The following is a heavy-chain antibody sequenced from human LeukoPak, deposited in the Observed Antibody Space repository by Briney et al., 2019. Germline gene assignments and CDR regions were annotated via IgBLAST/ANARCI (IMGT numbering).Heavy chain of an antibody. CDR2: ISSSSSTI. J-gene: IGHJ4*02. V-gene: IGHV3-48*01. CDR3: AREIRGYSYFDY. CDR1: GFTFGDYL. D-gene: IGHD1-26*01. Sequence: PGGSLRLTCTGSGFTFGDYLMSWVRQAPGKGLEWVSYISSSSSTIYYADSVEGRFTISRDNAKNSLYLQMNSLRAEDTAVYYCAREIRGYSYFDYWGQGTLVTVSS.